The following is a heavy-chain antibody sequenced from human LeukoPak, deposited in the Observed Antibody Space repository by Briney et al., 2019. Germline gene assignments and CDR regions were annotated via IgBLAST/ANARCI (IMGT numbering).Heavy chain of an antibody. Sequence: SETLSLTCVVSGYSISSGYYWGWIRQPPGKGLEWIGSIYHSGSTYYNPSLKSRVTISVDTSKNQFSLKLSSVTAADTAVYYCARDFNIVVVPAASFDYWGQGTLVTVSS. V-gene: IGHV4-38-2*02. J-gene: IGHJ4*02. CDR1: GYSISSGYY. CDR2: IYHSGST. CDR3: ARDFNIVVVPAASFDY. D-gene: IGHD2-2*01.